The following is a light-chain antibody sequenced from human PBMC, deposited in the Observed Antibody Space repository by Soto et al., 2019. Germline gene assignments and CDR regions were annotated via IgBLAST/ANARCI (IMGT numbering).Light chain of an antibody. CDR2: GND. CDR3: QSYDNGQSGPVL. CDR1: SSNIGAYYD. Sequence: QSLLTQPPSVSGAPGQRVTISCTGTSSNIGAYYDVQWYQHLPGTAPKLLIYGNDNRPSGVPDRFSASKSGASASLAITGLQPEDEGDDYCQSYDNGQSGPVLFGGGTKLTVL. V-gene: IGLV1-40*01. J-gene: IGLJ2*01.